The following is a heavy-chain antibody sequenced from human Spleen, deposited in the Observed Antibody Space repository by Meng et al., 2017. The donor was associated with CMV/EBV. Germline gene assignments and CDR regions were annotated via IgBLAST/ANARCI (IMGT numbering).Heavy chain of an antibody. Sequence: SETLSLTCTVSGGSFSSGSYYWSWIRQPPGKGLEWIGYIYYSGSTNYNPSLKSRVTISVDTSKNQFSLKLSSVSSADTAVYYCARVWPLVSQGGFDYWGQGTLVTVSS. J-gene: IGHJ4*02. V-gene: IGHV4-61*01. CDR3: ARVWPLVSQGGFDY. D-gene: IGHD6-13*01. CDR1: GGSFSSGSYY. CDR2: IYYSGST.